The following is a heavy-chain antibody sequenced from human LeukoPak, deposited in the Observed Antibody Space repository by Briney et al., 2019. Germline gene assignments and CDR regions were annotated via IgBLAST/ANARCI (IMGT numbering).Heavy chain of an antibody. D-gene: IGHD3-3*01. CDR3: ARLNDFWSGFLKFYFDP. J-gene: IGHJ4*01. V-gene: IGHV5-51*01. CDR1: GYSFDSHW. Sequence: GESLKISCKGSGYSFDSHWIAWVRQMPGKGLECMGIIYPRDSDTRYSPSFQGQVTISADKSISTTYLQWSGLKASDTAIYYCARLNDFWSGFLKFYFDPWGNRTLVIVSS. CDR2: IYPRDSDT.